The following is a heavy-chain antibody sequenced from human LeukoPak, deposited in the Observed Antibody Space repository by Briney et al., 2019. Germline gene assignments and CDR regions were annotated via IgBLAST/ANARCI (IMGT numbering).Heavy chain of an antibody. D-gene: IGHD2-15*01. CDR1: GGSISSYY. J-gene: IGHJ5*02. CDR2: IYYSGST. Sequence: SETLSLTCTVSGGSISSYYWSWIRQPPGKGLEWIGYIYYSGSTNYNPSLKSRVTISVDKSKNQFSLKLSSVTAADTAVYYCASSCSGGSCYSWYNWFDPWGQGTLVTVSS. V-gene: IGHV4-59*12. CDR3: ASSCSGGSCYSWYNWFDP.